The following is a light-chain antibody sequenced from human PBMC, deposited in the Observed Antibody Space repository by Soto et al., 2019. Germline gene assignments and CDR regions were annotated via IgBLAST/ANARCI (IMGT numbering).Light chain of an antibody. CDR1: QGISNY. Sequence: DIQMTQSPSSLYASVGDRVTITCRASQGISNYIAWYQQKQGKAPKLLIYAASTLQSGVPSRFSGSGSGTDFTLTINSLQPEDVATYYCQKYSSVPLFGPGTKVDI. V-gene: IGKV1-27*01. CDR3: QKYSSVPL. J-gene: IGKJ3*01. CDR2: AAS.